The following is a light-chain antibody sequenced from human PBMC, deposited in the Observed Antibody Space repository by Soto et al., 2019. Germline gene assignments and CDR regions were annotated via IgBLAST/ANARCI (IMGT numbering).Light chain of an antibody. CDR1: QSVGSN. V-gene: IGKV3D-15*01. Sequence: ETVMTQSPVTLSVSPGERATLSCRASQSVGSNLAWYQQKPGQTPRLLIYGASTRATGIPARFSGSGSGTEFTLTISSLQSEDSAVYFCEQYNNWPEVFTFGPGTKVDLK. CDR3: EQYNNWPEVFT. J-gene: IGKJ3*01. CDR2: GAS.